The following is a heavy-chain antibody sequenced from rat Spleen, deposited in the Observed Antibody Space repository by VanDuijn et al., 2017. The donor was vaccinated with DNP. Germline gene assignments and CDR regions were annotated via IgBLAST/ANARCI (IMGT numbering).Heavy chain of an antibody. J-gene: IGHJ2*01. D-gene: IGHD1-7*01. V-gene: IGHV3-1*01. CDR1: GYSITTNF. CDR3: ARWTRYFDS. CDR2: ISYSGST. Sequence: EVQLQESGSGLVKPSQSLSLTCSVTGYSITTNFWGWIRKFPGNKMEYIGQISYSGSTNYNPSLKSRISITRDTSKNHFFLQLNSVTTEDTATYYCARWTRYFDSWGQGVLVTVSS.